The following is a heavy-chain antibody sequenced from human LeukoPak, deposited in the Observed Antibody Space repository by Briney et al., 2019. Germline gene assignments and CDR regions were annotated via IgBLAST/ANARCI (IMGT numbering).Heavy chain of an antibody. CDR1: GGSFSGYY. J-gene: IGHJ4*02. V-gene: IGHV4-34*01. D-gene: IGHD3-3*01. CDR2: INHSGRT. Sequence: SETLSLTCAVYGGSFSGYYWSWVRQPPGKGLEWLGEINHSGRTNYNPSLKSRVTISVDTSKNQFSLKLSSVTAADTAVYYCAREIRRQGWRYFDYWGQGTMVTVSS. CDR3: AREIRRQGWRYFDY.